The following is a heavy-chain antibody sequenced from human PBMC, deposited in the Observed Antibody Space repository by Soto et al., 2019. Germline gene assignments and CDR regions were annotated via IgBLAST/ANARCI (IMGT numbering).Heavy chain of an antibody. D-gene: IGHD1-1*01. J-gene: IGHJ5*02. CDR3: ARTTGSPNSNWFDP. Sequence: QLHLVQSGAEVRKPGSSVKVSCKASGGTLSSYSVTWVRQAPGQGLEWMGRIIPFLGRTNYAQNFQGRVTFTADMSTITAYMELSSLRSDATAISSCARTTGSPNSNWFDPWGQGTLVIVSS. CDR2: IIPFLGRT. V-gene: IGHV1-69*02. CDR1: GGTLSSYS.